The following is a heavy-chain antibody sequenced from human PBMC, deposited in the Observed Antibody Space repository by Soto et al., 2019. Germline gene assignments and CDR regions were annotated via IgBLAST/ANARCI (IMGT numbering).Heavy chain of an antibody. CDR1: GYTFTGYY. CDR2: IHPNSGGT. J-gene: IGHJ6*02. V-gene: IGHV1-2*02. Sequence: QVQLVQSGAEVRKPGASVKVSCKASGYTFTGYYLHWVRQAPGQGLEWMGGIHPNSGGTNHAQKFQGRFTMTSDTSVTTPFMDLSRLTSDDTAIYFCARDFEYYGSWGAMHVWGHGTTVTVAS. D-gene: IGHD3-10*01. CDR3: ARDFEYYGSWGAMHV.